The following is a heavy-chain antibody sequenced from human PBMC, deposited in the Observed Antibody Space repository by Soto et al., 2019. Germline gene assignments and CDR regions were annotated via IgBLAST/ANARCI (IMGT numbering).Heavy chain of an antibody. D-gene: IGHD3-9*01. CDR2: INHSGST. CDR3: ARGAPYYHILTGYQSAEYFQH. J-gene: IGHJ1*01. Sequence: QVQLQQWGAGLLKPSETLSLTCAVYGGSFSGYYWSWIRQPPGKGLEWIGEINHSGSTNYNPSLKSRVTLTVDTSKNPFSLKLSSVTASATPVYYCARGAPYYHILTGYQSAEYFQHWGQGTLVTVSS. V-gene: IGHV4-34*01. CDR1: GGSFSGYY.